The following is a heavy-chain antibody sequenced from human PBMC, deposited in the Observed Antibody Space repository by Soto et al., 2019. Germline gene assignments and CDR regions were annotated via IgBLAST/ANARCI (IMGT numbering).Heavy chain of an antibody. V-gene: IGHV4-39*01. D-gene: IGHD6-13*01. Sequence: QLQLQESGPGLVKPSETLSLTCTVSGGSISSGTYSWGWIRQPPGKGLEWIGNSYFTGNTHYNPSINSRVTMSVDTSKSQCSLSLTSVTAADTAVYYCARHRTGYSSSWLDYWGQGTLVTVSS. CDR2: SYFTGNT. J-gene: IGHJ4*02. CDR1: GGSISSGTYS. CDR3: ARHRTGYSSSWLDY.